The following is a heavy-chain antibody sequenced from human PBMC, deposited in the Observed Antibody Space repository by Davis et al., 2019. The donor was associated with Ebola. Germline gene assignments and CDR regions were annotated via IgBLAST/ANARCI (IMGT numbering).Heavy chain of an antibody. J-gene: IGHJ4*02. Sequence: AASVKVSCKASGYTFTSYDINWVRQATGQGLEWMGWINPNSGGTNYAQKFQGWVTMTRDTSISTAYMELSRLRSDDTAVYYCARVGTVTTTFDYWGQGTLVTVSS. CDR2: INPNSGGT. D-gene: IGHD4-17*01. V-gene: IGHV1-2*04. CDR3: ARVGTVTTTFDY. CDR1: GYTFTSYD.